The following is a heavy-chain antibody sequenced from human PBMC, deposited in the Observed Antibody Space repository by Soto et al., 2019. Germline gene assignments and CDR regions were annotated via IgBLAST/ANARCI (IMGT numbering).Heavy chain of an antibody. V-gene: IGHV2-5*01. J-gene: IGHJ4*02. CDR1: GFSLRTPGVC. CDR3: ARSIHSSGYYSFDY. Sequence: QITLKESVPTLLKPTPTLTLTCTFSGFSLRTPGVCVGWIRQPPGKALEWLVFNFWNDDRRYSPSLKTRLTVSKDSSRNQVVLRVTNMRTEETATYFCARSIHSSGYYSFDYWGQGILITVSS. D-gene: IGHD6-19*01. CDR2: NFWNDDR.